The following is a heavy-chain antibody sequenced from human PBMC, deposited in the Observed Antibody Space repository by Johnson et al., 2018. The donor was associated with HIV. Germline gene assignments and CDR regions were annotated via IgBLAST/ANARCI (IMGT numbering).Heavy chain of an antibody. CDR1: GVTFSSYG. Sequence: AAGGVTFSSYGMHWVRQAPGKGLEWVAVISYDGSNKYYADSVKGRFTISRDNSKNTLYLQMNSLRAEDTAVYYCAKDLRTVKAFDIWGQGTMVTVSS. CDR2: ISYDGSNK. CDR3: AKDLRTVKAFDI. J-gene: IGHJ3*02. V-gene: IGHV3-30*18. D-gene: IGHD4-17*01.